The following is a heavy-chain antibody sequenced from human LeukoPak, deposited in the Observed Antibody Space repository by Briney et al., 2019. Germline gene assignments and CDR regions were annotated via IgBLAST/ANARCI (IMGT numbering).Heavy chain of an antibody. V-gene: IGHV3-23*01. CDR3: ARGAYMVRGIIITDFDY. Sequence: GGSLRLSCAASGFTFSSYAMSWVRQAPGKGLEWVSAISGSGGSTYYADSVKGRFTISRDNAKKSLYLQMNSLRAEDTALYYCARGAYMVRGIIITDFDYWGQGTLVTVSS. CDR1: GFTFSSYA. D-gene: IGHD3-10*01. J-gene: IGHJ4*02. CDR2: ISGSGGST.